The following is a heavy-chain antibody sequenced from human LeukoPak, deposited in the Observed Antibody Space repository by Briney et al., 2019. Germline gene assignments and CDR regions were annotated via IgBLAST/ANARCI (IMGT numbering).Heavy chain of an antibody. D-gene: IGHD3-10*01. J-gene: IGHJ5*02. Sequence: SQTLSLTCTVSGGSISSGDYYWSWIRQPPGKGLEWIGYIYNNGRTYYNPSLKSRVTISVDTSKNQFSLKLSSVTAADTAVYYCARVGRMVRGVGEHNLGWFDPWGQGTLVTVSS. CDR3: ARVGRMVRGVGEHNLGWFDP. CDR1: GGSISSGDYY. V-gene: IGHV4-30-4*01. CDR2: IYNNGRT.